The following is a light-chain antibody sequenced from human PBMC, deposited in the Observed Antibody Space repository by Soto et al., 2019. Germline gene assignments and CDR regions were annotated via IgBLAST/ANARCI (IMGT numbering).Light chain of an antibody. CDR3: QQYGGSLT. V-gene: IGKV3-20*01. CDR1: QSVSSK. Sequence: EMVMTQSPATLSVSPWERATLSCRASQSVSSKLAWYQQKPGQAPRLLIYRASIRATGIPDRFTGSGSGTDFTLTISRLEPEDFALYYCQQYGGSLTFGGGTKVDIK. CDR2: RAS. J-gene: IGKJ4*01.